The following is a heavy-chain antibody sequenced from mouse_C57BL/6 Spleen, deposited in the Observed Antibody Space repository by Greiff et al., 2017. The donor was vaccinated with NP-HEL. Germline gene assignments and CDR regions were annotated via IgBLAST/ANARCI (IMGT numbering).Heavy chain of an antibody. Sequence: QVQLQQPGAELVKPGASVKMSCKASGYTFTSYWITWVKQRPGQGLEWIGDIYPGSGSTNYNEKFKSKATMTVDTSSSTAYMQLSSLTSEDSAVYYCARYSEGYAMDYWGQGTSVTVSS. CDR1: GYTFTSYW. CDR3: ARYSEGYAMDY. V-gene: IGHV1-55*01. CDR2: IYPGSGST. J-gene: IGHJ4*01. D-gene: IGHD6-1*01.